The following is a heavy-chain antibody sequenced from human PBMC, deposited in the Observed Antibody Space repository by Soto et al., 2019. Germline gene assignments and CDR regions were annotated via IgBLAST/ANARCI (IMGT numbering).Heavy chain of an antibody. J-gene: IGHJ4*02. V-gene: IGHV3-30-3*01. CDR2: ISYDGSNK. Sequence: QVQLVESGGGVVQPGRSLRLSCAASGFTFSSYAMHWVRQAPGKGLEWVAVISYDGSNKYYADSVKGRFTISRDNSKNTLYLQMNSLRAEDTAVYYCARDRQRLGYFDYWGRGTLVTVSS. CDR3: ARDRQRLGYFDY. CDR1: GFTFSSYA. D-gene: IGHD3-9*01.